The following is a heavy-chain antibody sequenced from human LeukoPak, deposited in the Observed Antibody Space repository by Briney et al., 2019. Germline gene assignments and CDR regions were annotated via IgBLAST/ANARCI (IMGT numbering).Heavy chain of an antibody. V-gene: IGHV3-74*01. D-gene: IGHD6-19*01. CDR3: ASAPYSSGWYSFDY. CDR1: GFTFSSYT. Sequence: GGSLRLSCAASGFTFSSYTMSWVRQAPGKGVVWVSRITHDGSSTAYADSVKGRFTISRDNTKNTLDLEMNSLRAEDTAVYYCASAPYSSGWYSFDYWGRGTLVTVSS. J-gene: IGHJ4*02. CDR2: ITHDGSST.